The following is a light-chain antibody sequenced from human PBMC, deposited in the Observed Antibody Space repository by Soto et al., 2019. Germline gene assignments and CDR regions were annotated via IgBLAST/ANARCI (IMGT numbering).Light chain of an antibody. V-gene: IGKV1-5*03. CDR2: QAS. J-gene: IGKJ5*01. Sequence: DIQMTQSPSTLSASVGDRVTITCRASQSTSSYLAWYQQKPGKAPKLLIYQASSLENGVPSRFSGSGSGTEFSLTISRLEPEDFAVYYCQQYGSSGTFGQGTLLEIK. CDR3: QQYGSSGT. CDR1: QSTSSY.